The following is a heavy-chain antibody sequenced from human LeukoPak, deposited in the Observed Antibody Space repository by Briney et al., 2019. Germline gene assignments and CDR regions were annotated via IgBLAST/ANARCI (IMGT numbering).Heavy chain of an antibody. V-gene: IGHV3-23*01. Sequence: PGGSLRLSCAASGFTFDDYAMHWVRQAPGKGLEWVSGISGSGGSTYYADSVKGRFTISRDNSKNTLYLQMNSLRAEDTAVYYCASQPYGDYLRDYWGQGTLVTVSS. CDR1: GFTFDDYA. CDR3: ASQPYGDYLRDY. CDR2: ISGSGGST. J-gene: IGHJ4*02. D-gene: IGHD4-17*01.